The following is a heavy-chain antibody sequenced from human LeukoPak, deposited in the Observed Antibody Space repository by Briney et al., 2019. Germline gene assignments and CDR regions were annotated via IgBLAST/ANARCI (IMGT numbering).Heavy chain of an antibody. J-gene: IGHJ4*02. D-gene: IGHD6-19*01. V-gene: IGHV3-53*01. Sequence: PGGSLRLSCAASGFTVSSNYMNWVRQAPGKGLEWVSVIFTGGSTYYADSVRGRFTISRDNSENTLYLQMNSLRAEDTAVYYCARGRTNGWYADYWGQGTLVTVSS. CDR1: GFTVSSNY. CDR2: IFTGGST. CDR3: ARGRTNGWYADY.